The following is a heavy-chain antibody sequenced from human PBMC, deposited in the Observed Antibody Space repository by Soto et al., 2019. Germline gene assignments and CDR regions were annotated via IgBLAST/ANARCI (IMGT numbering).Heavy chain of an antibody. Sequence: SETLSLTCAVYGGSFSGYYWSWIRQPPGKGLEWIGEINHSGSTNYNPSLKSRVTISVDTSKNQFSLKLSSVTAADTAVYYCARDSGYEGIDYWGQGTLVTVSS. CDR2: INHSGST. J-gene: IGHJ4*02. CDR3: ARDSGYEGIDY. CDR1: GGSFSGYY. V-gene: IGHV4-34*01. D-gene: IGHD5-12*01.